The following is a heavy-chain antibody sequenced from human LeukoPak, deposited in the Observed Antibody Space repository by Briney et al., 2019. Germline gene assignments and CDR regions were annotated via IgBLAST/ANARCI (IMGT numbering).Heavy chain of an antibody. V-gene: IGHV4-39*01. Sequence: PSETLSLTCTVSGGSISSSSYYWGWIRQPPGKGLEWIGSIYYSGSTYYNPSLKSRVTISVDTSKNQFSLKLSSVTAADTAVYYCASSPTTVVTHWFDPWGQGTLVTVSS. CDR1: GGSISSSSYY. J-gene: IGHJ5*02. CDR2: IYYSGST. D-gene: IGHD4-23*01. CDR3: ASSPTTVVTHWFDP.